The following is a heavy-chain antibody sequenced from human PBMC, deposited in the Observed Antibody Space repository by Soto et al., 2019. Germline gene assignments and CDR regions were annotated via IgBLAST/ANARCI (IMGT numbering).Heavy chain of an antibody. V-gene: IGHV1-69*01. Sequence: QVQLVQSGAEVKKPGSSVKVSCRASGGTFSSYAISWVRQAPGQGLEWMGGIIPIFGTANYAQKFQGRVTITADESTSTAYMELSSLRSEVTAVYYCVRAYLDTAMVKPFDYWGQGTLVTVSS. CDR3: VRAYLDTAMVKPFDY. D-gene: IGHD5-18*01. CDR2: IIPIFGTA. J-gene: IGHJ4*02. CDR1: GGTFSSYA.